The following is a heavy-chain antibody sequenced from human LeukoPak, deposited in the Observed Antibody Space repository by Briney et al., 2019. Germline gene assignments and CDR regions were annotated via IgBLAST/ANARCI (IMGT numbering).Heavy chain of an antibody. CDR2: ISSSSSPI. CDR3: ARVGFSASIDY. J-gene: IGHJ4*02. D-gene: IGHD3-10*01. Sequence: GGSLRLSCAASGFTFSSYSMNWVRQAPGKGLEWVSYISSSSSPIYYADSVKGRFTISRDNAKNSLHLQMNSLRAEDTAVYYCARVGFSASIDYWGQGTLVTVSS. V-gene: IGHV3-48*04. CDR1: GFTFSSYS.